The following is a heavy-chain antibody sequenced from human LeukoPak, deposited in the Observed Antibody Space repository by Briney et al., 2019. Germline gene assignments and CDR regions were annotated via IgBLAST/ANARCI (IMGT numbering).Heavy chain of an antibody. D-gene: IGHD3-9*01. CDR3: AKANPGAYYDILTGYYDY. V-gene: IGHV3-9*01. CDR1: GFTFDDYA. Sequence: GGSLRLSCAASGFTFDDYAMHWVRHAPGKGLEWVSGISWNSGSIGYADSVKGRFTISRDNAKNSLYLQMNSLRAEDTALYYCAKANPGAYYDILTGYYDYWGQGTLVTVSS. CDR2: ISWNSGSI. J-gene: IGHJ4*02.